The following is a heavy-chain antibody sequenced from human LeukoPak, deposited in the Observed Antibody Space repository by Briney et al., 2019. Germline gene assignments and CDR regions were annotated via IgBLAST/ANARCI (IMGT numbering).Heavy chain of an antibody. CDR2: ISSRSSTK. CDR1: GFTFSSYS. Sequence: GGSLRLSCAASGFTFSSYSMNWVRQAPGKGLEWVSCISSRSSTKNYADSVKGRFTISRDNAKNSLYLQTNSLRAEDTAVCYCADGMDSSGYYLNYWGQGTLVTVSS. CDR3: ADGMDSSGYYLNY. D-gene: IGHD3-22*01. J-gene: IGHJ4*02. V-gene: IGHV3-48*04.